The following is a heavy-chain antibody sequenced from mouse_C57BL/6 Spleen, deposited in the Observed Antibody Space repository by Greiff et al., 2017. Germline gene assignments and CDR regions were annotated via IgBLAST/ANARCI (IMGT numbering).Heavy chain of an antibody. CDR2: IDPENGDT. Sequence: VQLKESGAELVRPGASVKLSCTASGFNIKDDYMHWVKQRPEQGLEWIGWIDPENGDTVYASKFQGKATITADTSSNTAYLQLSSLTSEDTAVYYCFDRGFAYWGQGTLVTVSA. J-gene: IGHJ3*01. D-gene: IGHD2-14*01. CDR3: FDRGFAY. V-gene: IGHV14-4*01. CDR1: GFNIKDDY.